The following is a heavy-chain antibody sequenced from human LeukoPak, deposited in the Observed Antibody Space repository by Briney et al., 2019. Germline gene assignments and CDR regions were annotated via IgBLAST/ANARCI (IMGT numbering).Heavy chain of an antibody. V-gene: IGHV4-30-4*08. CDR3: ASKTRGYSYGSPLDY. CDR2: IYYSGST. CDR1: GGSISSGDYY. Sequence: PSQTLSLTCTVSGGSISSGDYYWSWIRQPPGKGLEWIGYIYYSGSTYYNPSLKSRVTISVDTSKNQFSLKLSSVTAADTAVYYCASKTRGYSYGSPLDYWGQGTLVTVSS. D-gene: IGHD5-18*01. J-gene: IGHJ4*02.